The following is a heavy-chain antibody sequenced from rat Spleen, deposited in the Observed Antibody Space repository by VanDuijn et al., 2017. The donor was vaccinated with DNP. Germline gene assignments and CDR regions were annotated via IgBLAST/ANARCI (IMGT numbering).Heavy chain of an antibody. D-gene: IGHD1-10*01. J-gene: IGHJ1*01. Sequence: EVQLVESGGGLVQPGRSLKLSCAASGFTFSNYDMAWVRQAPTKGLEWVASISPSGSNTYYRDSVKGRFTISRDNAKNTLYLQMNRLRSEDTATYYCARGNNNYPYWSFDFWGPGTMVTVSS. V-gene: IGHV5S13*01. CDR3: ARGNNNYPYWSFDF. CDR1: GFTFSNYD. CDR2: ISPSGSNT.